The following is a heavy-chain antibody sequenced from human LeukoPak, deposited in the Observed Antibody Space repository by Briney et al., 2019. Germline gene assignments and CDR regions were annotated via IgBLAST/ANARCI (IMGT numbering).Heavy chain of an antibody. CDR1: GGSVSSGSYY. D-gene: IGHD3-10*01. V-gene: IGHV4-61*01. CDR3: ARALYGSGSYYAMIGAFDI. J-gene: IGHJ3*02. CDR2: IYYSGST. Sequence: PSETLSLTCTVSGGSVSSGSYYWSWIRQPPGKGLEWIGYIYYSGSTNYNPSLKSRVTISVDTSKNQFSLKLSSVTAADTAAYYCARALYGSGSYYAMIGAFDIWGQGTMVTVSS.